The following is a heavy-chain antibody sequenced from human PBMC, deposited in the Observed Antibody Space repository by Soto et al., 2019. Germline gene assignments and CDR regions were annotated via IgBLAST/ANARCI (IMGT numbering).Heavy chain of an antibody. CDR1: GGTFSSYA. D-gene: IGHD3-22*01. CDR2: IIPIFGTA. CDR3: ARGGQSGYYFYPSRSGEPIDY. V-gene: IGHV1-69*05. Sequence: GASVKVSCKASGGTFSSYAISWVRQAPGQGLEWMGGIIPIFGTANYAQKLQGRVTMTTDTSTSTAYMELRSLRSDDTAVYYCARGGQSGYYFYPSRSGEPIDYWGQGTLVTVS. J-gene: IGHJ4*02.